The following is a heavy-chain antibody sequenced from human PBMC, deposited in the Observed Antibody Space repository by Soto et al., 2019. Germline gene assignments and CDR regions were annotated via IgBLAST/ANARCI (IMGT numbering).Heavy chain of an antibody. CDR1: GFTLGSYA. CDR3: ARGEYYDTSGYYRHY. CDR2: ISYDGSNQ. Sequence: QVQLVESGGGVVQLGSSLGLSCEASGFTLGSYAIPWVRQAQGKGLEGVAVISYDGSNQYYADSVKGRFTISRDNSKNTLYLQMSSLRAEDTAVYYCARGEYYDTSGYYRHYWGQGTLVTVSS. V-gene: IGHV3-30-3*01. D-gene: IGHD3-22*01. J-gene: IGHJ4*02.